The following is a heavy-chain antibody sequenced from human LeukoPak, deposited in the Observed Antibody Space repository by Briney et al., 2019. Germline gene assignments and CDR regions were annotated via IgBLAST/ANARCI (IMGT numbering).Heavy chain of an antibody. CDR3: AGRAGDWSHLDY. V-gene: IGHV3-30*03. CDR1: GFTFSSYS. D-gene: IGHD7-27*01. CDR2: ISYDGSNK. Sequence: PGGTLRLSCAASGFTFSSYSRHWVRQAPGKGLEWVAVISYDGSNKYYADSVKGRFTISRDNSKNALYLQMSSLRADDTAVYYCAGRAGDWSHLDYWGQGTLVTVSS. J-gene: IGHJ4*02.